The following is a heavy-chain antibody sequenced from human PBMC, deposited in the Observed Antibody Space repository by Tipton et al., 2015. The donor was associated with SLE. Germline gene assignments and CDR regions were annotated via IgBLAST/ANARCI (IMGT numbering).Heavy chain of an antibody. J-gene: IGHJ2*01. D-gene: IGHD5-24*01. CDR1: GDSIGTYY. V-gene: IGHV4-59*01. CDR3: ARRGYKSWYFDL. CDR2: VYYVGST. Sequence: TLSLTCTVSGDSIGTYYWNWIRQSPGKGLEWIGNVYYVGSTNYNPSLEGRVTISVATSKNQFSLKLRSVTAADTAVYYCARRGYKSWYFDLWGRGALVTVSS.